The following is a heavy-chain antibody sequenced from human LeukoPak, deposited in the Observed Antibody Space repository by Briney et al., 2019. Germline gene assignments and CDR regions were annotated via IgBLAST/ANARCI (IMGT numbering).Heavy chain of an antibody. CDR3: ARAHSGSYYSP. V-gene: IGHV1-69*04. D-gene: IGHD1-26*01. CDR2: IIPILGIA. J-gene: IGHJ3*01. Sequence: ASVKVSCKASGGTFSSYAISWVRQAPGQGLEWMGRIIPILGIANYAQKFQGRVTITADKSTSTAYMELSSLRSEDTAVYYCARAHSGSYYSPWGQGTMVIVSS. CDR1: GGTFSSYA.